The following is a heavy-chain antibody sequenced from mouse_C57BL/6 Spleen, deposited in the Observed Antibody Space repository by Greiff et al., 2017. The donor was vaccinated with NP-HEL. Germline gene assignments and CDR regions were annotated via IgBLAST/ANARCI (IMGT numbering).Heavy chain of an antibody. CDR3: ARDYDGAWFAY. Sequence: EVQLKESGPGLVKPSQSLSLTCSVTGYSITSGYYWNWIRQFPGNKLEWMGYISYDGSNNYNPSLKNRISITRDTSKNQFFLKLNSVTTEDTATYYCARDYDGAWFAYWGQGTLVTVSA. D-gene: IGHD2-12*01. CDR2: ISYDGSN. J-gene: IGHJ3*01. CDR1: GYSITSGYY. V-gene: IGHV3-6*01.